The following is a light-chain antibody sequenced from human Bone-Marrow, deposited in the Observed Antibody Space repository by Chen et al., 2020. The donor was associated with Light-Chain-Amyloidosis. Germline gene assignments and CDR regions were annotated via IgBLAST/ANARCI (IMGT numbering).Light chain of an antibody. CDR2: RDT. CDR3: QSADSSGPYEVI. CDR1: DLPTKY. Sequence: SYELTQPPSVSVSPGQTARITCSGDDLPTKYAYWYQQKPGQAPVLVIHRDTERPSGISERFSGSSSGTTAPLTTNGGQAEDEADYHCQSADSSGPYEVIFGGGTKLTVL. V-gene: IGLV3-25*03. J-gene: IGLJ2*01.